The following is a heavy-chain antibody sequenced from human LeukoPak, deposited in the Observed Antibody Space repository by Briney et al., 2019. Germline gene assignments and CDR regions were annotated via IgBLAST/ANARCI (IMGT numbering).Heavy chain of an antibody. CDR3: ARLAYGY. V-gene: IGHV3-72*01. CDR2: TRNKANSYTT. J-gene: IGHJ4*02. D-gene: IGHD3-10*01. Sequence: LSLTCAVSGGSISSSNWWSWVRQPPGKGLEWVGRTRNKANSYTTEYAASVKGRFTISRDDSKNSLYLQMNSLKTEDTAVYYCARLAYGYWGQGTLVTVSS. CDR1: GGSISSSNW.